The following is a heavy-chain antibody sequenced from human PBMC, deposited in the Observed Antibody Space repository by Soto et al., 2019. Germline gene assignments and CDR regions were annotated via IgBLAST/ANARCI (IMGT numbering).Heavy chain of an antibody. Sequence: QVQLVQSGAEVKKPGSSVKVSCKASGGTFSSYAISWVRQAPGQGLEWMGGIIPIFGTANYAQKFQGRVTITADESTRTAYMELSSLRSEDTAVYYCARPPQGRAAAGLYYYGMDVWGQGTTVTVSS. CDR2: IIPIFGTA. CDR3: ARPPQGRAAAGLYYYGMDV. CDR1: GGTFSSYA. J-gene: IGHJ6*02. D-gene: IGHD6-13*01. V-gene: IGHV1-69*01.